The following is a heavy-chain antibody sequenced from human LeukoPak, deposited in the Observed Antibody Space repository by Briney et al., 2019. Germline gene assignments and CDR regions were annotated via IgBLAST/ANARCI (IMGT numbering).Heavy chain of an antibody. V-gene: IGHV3-23*01. CDR1: GFTFSSYA. CDR3: AKTGRITMMVVAFGAFDI. J-gene: IGHJ3*02. CDR2: ISGSGGST. Sequence: PGGSLRLSCAASGFTFSSYAMSWVRQAPGKGLEWVSAISGSGGSTYYADSVKGRFTISRDNSKNTLYLQMNSLRAEDTAVYYCAKTGRITMMVVAFGAFDIWGQGTMVTVSS. D-gene: IGHD3-22*01.